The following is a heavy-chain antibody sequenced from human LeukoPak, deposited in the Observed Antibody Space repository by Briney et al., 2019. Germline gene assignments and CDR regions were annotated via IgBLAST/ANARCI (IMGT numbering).Heavy chain of an antibody. D-gene: IGHD3-22*01. CDR3: ARMGLYYDSSALDY. CDR1: GFTVSSNY. V-gene: IGHV3-53*01. J-gene: IGHJ4*02. CDR2: IYSGGST. Sequence: QPGGSLRLSCAASGFTVSSNYMSWVRQAPGKGLEWVSVIYSGGSTYYADSVKGRFTISRDNSKNTLYLQMNSLRAEDTAVYYCARMGLYYDSSALDYWGQGTLVTVSS.